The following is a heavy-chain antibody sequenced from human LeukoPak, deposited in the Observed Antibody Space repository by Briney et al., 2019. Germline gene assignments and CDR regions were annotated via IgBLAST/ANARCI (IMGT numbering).Heavy chain of an antibody. CDR1: GGSISSYY. J-gene: IGHJ4*02. CDR3: ARHQQSLNGWYSESFDY. Sequence: PSETLSLTCTVSGGSISSYYWSWIRQPPGKGLEWIGYIYYSGSTNYNPSLQSRVSISLNTSKNQFSLKLNSVTAADTAVYYCARHQQSLNGWYSESFDYWGQGTLVTVSS. V-gene: IGHV4-59*08. D-gene: IGHD6-19*01. CDR2: IYYSGST.